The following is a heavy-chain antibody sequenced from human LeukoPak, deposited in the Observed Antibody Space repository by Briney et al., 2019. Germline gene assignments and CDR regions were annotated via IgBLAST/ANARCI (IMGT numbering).Heavy chain of an antibody. J-gene: IGHJ6*03. D-gene: IGHD4/OR15-4a*01. CDR2: IYYSGST. Sequence: SETLSLTCTVSGGSITSSTYYWGWIRQPPGKGLEWIGSIYYSGSTYYNPSLKSRVTISVDTSKNQFSLKLSSVTAADTAVYYCAREVRNYYYYYYMDVWGKGTTVTVSS. CDR3: AREVRNYYYYYYMDV. V-gene: IGHV4-39*07. CDR1: GGSITSSTYY.